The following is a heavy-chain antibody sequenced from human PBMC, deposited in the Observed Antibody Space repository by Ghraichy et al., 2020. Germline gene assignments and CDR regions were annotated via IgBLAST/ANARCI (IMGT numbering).Heavy chain of an antibody. CDR1: GYTFTGYY. CDR3: ARVREYYDSSGYYYAFDI. D-gene: IGHD3-22*01. V-gene: IGHV1-2*02. Sequence: ASVKVSCKASGYTFTGYYMHWVRQAPGQGLEWMGWINPNSGGTNYAQKFQGRVTMTRDTSISTAYMELSRLRSDDTAVYYCARVREYYDSSGYYYAFDIWGQGTMVTVSS. J-gene: IGHJ3*02. CDR2: INPNSGGT.